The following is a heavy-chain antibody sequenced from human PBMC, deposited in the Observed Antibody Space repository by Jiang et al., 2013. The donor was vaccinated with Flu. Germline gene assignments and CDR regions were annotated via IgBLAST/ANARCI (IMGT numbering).Heavy chain of an antibody. Sequence: KKPGASVKVSCKASGYTFTSYYMHWVRQAPGQGLEWMGIINPSGGSTSYAQKFQGRVTMTRDTSTSTVYMELSSLRSEDTAVYYCARDSSGGSSYYGMDVWGQGTTVTVSS. V-gene: IGHV1-46*01. D-gene: IGHD2-15*01. CDR2: INPSGGST. J-gene: IGHJ6*02. CDR1: GYTFTSYY. CDR3: ARDSSGGSSYYGMDV.